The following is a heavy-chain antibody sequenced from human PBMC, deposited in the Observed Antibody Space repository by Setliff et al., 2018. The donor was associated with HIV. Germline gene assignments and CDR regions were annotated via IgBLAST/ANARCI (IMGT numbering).Heavy chain of an antibody. CDR3: ARDPNQVGAVAGPLDY. CDR1: GGAFSTYA. Sequence: SVKVSCKASGGAFSTYAISWVRQAPGQGLEWMGWINTNTGNPTYAQGRVTITRDISASTAYMELSSLSSEDTAVYYCARDPNQVGAVAGPLDYWGQGTLVTVSS. CDR2: INTNTGNP. V-gene: IGHV1-69*10. D-gene: IGHD6-19*01. J-gene: IGHJ4*02.